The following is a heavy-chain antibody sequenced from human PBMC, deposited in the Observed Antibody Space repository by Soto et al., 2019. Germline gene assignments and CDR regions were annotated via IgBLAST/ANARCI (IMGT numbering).Heavy chain of an antibody. D-gene: IGHD3-3*01. V-gene: IGHV3-66*01. Sequence: GGSLRLSCAASGFTVSSNYMSWVRQAPGKGLEWVSVIYSGGSTYYADAVKGRFTISRDNSKNTLYLQMNSLRAEDTAVYYCAGDLRVYDFGSGYYYYYYMCVWGKGTTFTVSS. CDR3: AGDLRVYDFGSGYYYYYYMCV. J-gene: IGHJ6*03. CDR1: GFTVSSNY. CDR2: IYSGGST.